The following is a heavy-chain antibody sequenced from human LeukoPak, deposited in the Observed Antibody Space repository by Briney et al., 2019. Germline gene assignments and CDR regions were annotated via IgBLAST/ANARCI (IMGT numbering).Heavy chain of an antibody. D-gene: IGHD3-10*01. J-gene: IGHJ4*02. CDR1: GYTFNSYG. Sequence: ASVKVSCKASGYTFNSYGISWVRQAPGQGLEWMGWISAYNGNTNYAQKLQGRVTMTTDTSTSTAYMELRSLRSDDTAVYYCARDRTYYYGSGREELDYWGQGTLVTVSS. CDR3: ARDRTYYYGSGREELDY. CDR2: ISAYNGNT. V-gene: IGHV1-18*01.